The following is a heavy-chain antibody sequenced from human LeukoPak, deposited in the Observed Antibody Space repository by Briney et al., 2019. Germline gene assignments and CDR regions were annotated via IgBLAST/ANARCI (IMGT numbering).Heavy chain of an antibody. CDR1: GGSISSGGYY. Sequence: SSQTLSLTCTVSGGSISSGGYYWSWIRQPPGKGLEWIGEIYHSGSTNYNPSLKSRVTISVDKSKNQFSLKLSSVTAADTAVYYCAVRSSGWYQGWFDPWGQGTLVTVSS. J-gene: IGHJ5*02. D-gene: IGHD6-19*01. V-gene: IGHV4-30-2*01. CDR2: IYHSGST. CDR3: AVRSSGWYQGWFDP.